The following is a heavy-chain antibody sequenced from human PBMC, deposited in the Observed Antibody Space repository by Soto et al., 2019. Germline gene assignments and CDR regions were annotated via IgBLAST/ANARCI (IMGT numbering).Heavy chain of an antibody. D-gene: IGHD3-3*01. V-gene: IGHV4-31*03. CDR1: GGTITTGGHF. J-gene: IGHJ4*02. CDR3: ARVVSGSYLDY. Sequence: QVQLQESGPGLVKASQTLSLTCTVSGGTITTGGHFWSWIRQYPGKGLEWIGYISFRGTTHYNPSLKSRVAISLDTSKNQFSLNLSSVTAAYTAVYYCARVVSGSYLDYWGQGTLVTVSS. CDR2: ISFRGTT.